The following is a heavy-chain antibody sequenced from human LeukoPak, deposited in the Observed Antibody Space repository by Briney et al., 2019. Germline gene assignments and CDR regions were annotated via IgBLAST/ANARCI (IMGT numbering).Heavy chain of an antibody. J-gene: IGHJ4*02. CDR1: GFTFSSYE. V-gene: IGHV3-48*03. CDR3: ARDHNYAFDN. D-gene: IGHD1-1*01. CDR2: IGIDSGNT. Sequence: GGSLRLSCAASGFTFSSYEMNWVRQAPGKGLEWISYIGIDSGNTKYADSVKGRFTISGDSAKNSLYLQMNSLRVEDTAVYYCARDHNYAFDNWGQGTLVTVSS.